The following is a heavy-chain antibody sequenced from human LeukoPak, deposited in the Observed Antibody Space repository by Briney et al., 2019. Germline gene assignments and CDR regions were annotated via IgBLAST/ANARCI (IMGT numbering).Heavy chain of an antibody. CDR3: ARHEGLARPFDY. CDR2: IYSTGST. CDR1: GSSISNYY. V-gene: IGHV4-59*08. D-gene: IGHD6-19*01. Sequence: PSETLSLTCSVSGSSISNYYWSWIRQSPGKGLEWIGYIYSTGSTDYNPSLKSRVTISVETSKNQFSLRLSSVTAADTAVYFCARHEGLARPFDYWAREPWSPSPQ. J-gene: IGHJ4*02.